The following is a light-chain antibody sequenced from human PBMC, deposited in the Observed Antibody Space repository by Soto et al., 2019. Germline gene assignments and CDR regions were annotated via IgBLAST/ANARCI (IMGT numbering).Light chain of an antibody. CDR1: QSIVSNF. J-gene: IGKJ2*01. CDR2: DSS. Sequence: EIVLTQSPGTLSLSPGETASLSCWASQSIVSNFLAWYQQRRGQPPRLLIYDSSRRASGIPARFTGSGSGTAFTLPISRVEAEYSAVYYCQQTFHAPRTFGQGTRLEI. CDR3: QQTFHAPRT. V-gene: IGKV3-20*01.